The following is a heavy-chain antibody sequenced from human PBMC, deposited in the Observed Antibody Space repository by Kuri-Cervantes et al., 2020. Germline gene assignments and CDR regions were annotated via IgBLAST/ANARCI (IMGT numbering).Heavy chain of an antibody. CDR1: GGSISSGGYS. V-gene: IGHV4-30-2*01. J-gene: IGHJ4*02. CDR3: AREGISGSYGYYDY. CDR2: IYHSGST. Sequence: SETLSLTCAVSGGSISSGGYSWSWIRQPPGKGLEWIGYIYHSGSTYYNPSLKSRVTISVDTSKNQFSLKLSSVTAADTAVYYCAREGISGSYGYYDYWGQGTLVTVSS. D-gene: IGHD1-26*01.